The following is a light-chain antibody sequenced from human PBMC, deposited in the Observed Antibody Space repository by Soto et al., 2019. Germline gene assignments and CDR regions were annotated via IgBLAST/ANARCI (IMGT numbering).Light chain of an antibody. CDR2: AAS. Sequence: DIQMTQSPSSLSASVRYIVTITCRASQTITTYLNWYQQKPGKAPKLLIYAASSLQIGVPPRFSGSGSGTDFTLAISSLQPEDFATYYCQQSSSIPRTFGQGTKVDIK. J-gene: IGKJ1*01. V-gene: IGKV1-39*01. CDR3: QQSSSIPRT. CDR1: QTITTY.